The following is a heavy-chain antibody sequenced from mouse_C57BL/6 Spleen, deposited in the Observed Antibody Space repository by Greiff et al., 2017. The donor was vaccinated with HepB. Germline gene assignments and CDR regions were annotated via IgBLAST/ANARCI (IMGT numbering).Heavy chain of an antibody. J-gene: IGHJ3*01. CDR2: IDTADSYT. Sequence: QVQLQQPGAELVMPGASVKLSCKASGYTFTSYWMHWVKQRPGQGLEWIGEIDTADSYTNYNQKFKGKSTLTVDKSSSTAYMQLSSLTSEDAAVYSCARPYDYDSAWFAYWGQGTLVTVSA. V-gene: IGHV1-69*01. D-gene: IGHD2-4*01. CDR3: ARPYDYDSAWFAY. CDR1: GYTFTSYW.